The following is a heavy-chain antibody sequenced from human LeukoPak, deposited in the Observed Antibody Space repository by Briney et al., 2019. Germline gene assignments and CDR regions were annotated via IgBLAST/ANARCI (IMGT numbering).Heavy chain of an antibody. J-gene: IGHJ4*02. Sequence: GGSLRLSCAASGFTFSSYAMSWVRQAPGKGLEWVSAISGSGGSTYYADSVKGRFTISRDNVKNSLYLQMNSLRAEDTAVYYCARDIPDYYDSSGYLDWGQGTLVTVSS. D-gene: IGHD3-22*01. CDR2: ISGSGGST. CDR3: ARDIPDYYDSSGYLD. CDR1: GFTFSSYA. V-gene: IGHV3-23*01.